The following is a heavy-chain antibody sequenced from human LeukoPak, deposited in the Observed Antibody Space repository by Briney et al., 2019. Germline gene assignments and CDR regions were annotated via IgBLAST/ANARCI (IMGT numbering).Heavy chain of an antibody. CDR2: ISGYNGET. Sequence: ASVKVSCKTSGYTFSSYGISWVRQAPGQGLEWMGWISGYNGETNCAQKLQGRVTVTTDTSTSTAYMEVRSLRSDDTAVYYCARDSDYYDSGGYYPYFDYWGQGTLVTVSS. D-gene: IGHD3-22*01. J-gene: IGHJ4*02. CDR1: GYTFSSYG. V-gene: IGHV1-18*01. CDR3: ARDSDYYDSGGYYPYFDY.